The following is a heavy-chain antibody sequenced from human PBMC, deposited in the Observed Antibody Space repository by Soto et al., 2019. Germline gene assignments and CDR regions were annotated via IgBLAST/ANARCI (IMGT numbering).Heavy chain of an antibody. CDR2: ISSSSSYI. J-gene: IGHJ4*02. V-gene: IGHV3-21*01. D-gene: IGHD2-8*01. Sequence: EVQLVESGGGLVKPGGSLRLSCAASGFTFSSYSMNWVRQAPGKGLEWVSSISSSSSYIYYADSVKGRFTISRDNAKNSLYLQMNRRRAEDTAVYYCARAQQTMLSTYYFDYWGQGTLVTVSS. CDR3: ARAQQTMLSTYYFDY. CDR1: GFTFSSYS.